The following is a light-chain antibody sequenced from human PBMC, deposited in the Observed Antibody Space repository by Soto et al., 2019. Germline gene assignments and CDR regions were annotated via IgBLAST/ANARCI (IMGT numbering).Light chain of an antibody. J-gene: IGKJ2*01. CDR3: QQYSKVPPT. CDR2: DAS. V-gene: IGKV1-33*01. CDR1: DDISNF. Sequence: DIQMAQSPSSLSASVGHRVTITCQASDDISNFLSWYQQQPGKAPKLLIYDASSLETGVPSRFAGSGSGTDFTFTINSLQPEDIATYYCQQYSKVPPTFGQGTRLEI.